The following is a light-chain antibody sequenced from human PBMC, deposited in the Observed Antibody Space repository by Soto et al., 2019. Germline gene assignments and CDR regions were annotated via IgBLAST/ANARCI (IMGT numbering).Light chain of an antibody. CDR1: QTISSY. CDR2: SAS. Sequence: DIQMTQSPTSLSASVGDSVTISCRASQTISSYLNWYQQQPGKAPKLLIYSASTLQTWVPSRFSGSGFRTDYTLTISSLQPADFATYYCQQTFKTPHTFGQGTKV. V-gene: IGKV1-39*01. J-gene: IGKJ2*01. CDR3: QQTFKTPHT.